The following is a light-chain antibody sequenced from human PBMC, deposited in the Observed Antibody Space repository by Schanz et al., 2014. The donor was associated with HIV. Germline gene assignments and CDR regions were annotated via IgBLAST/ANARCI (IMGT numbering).Light chain of an antibody. V-gene: IGKV1-6*01. Sequence: AIQMTQSPSSLSASVGDRVTITCRASQGIRNDLGWYQQKPGKAPKLLIYAASTLVSGVPSRFNGSGSGTDFTLTISCLQSEDFATCYCQQYYSYPLTFGPGTTVDIK. CDR2: AAS. CDR1: QGIRND. CDR3: QQYYSYPLT. J-gene: IGKJ3*01.